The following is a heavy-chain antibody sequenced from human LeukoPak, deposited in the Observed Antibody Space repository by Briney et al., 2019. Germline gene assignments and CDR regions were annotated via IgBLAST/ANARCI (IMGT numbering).Heavy chain of an antibody. CDR3: ARGMFGGYCTDY. D-gene: IGHD3-3*01. CDR2: IKSDGTTT. V-gene: IGHV3-74*01. CDR1: GFTFTSYW. Sequence: GRSLRLSCAASGFTFTSYWIHWVRHAPGKGLVWVSRIKSDGTTTNYADSVQGRFTISRDNTKNTVYLQMNGLRAEDTAVYYCARGMFGGYCTDYWGQGTLVTVSS. J-gene: IGHJ4*02.